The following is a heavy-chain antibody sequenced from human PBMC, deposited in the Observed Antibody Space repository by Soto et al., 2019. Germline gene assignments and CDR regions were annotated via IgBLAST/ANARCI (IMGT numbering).Heavy chain of an antibody. CDR2: IIPIFGTA. CDR3: AREEYYYDSSGYPDVAWFDP. V-gene: IGHV1-69*06. D-gene: IGHD3-22*01. CDR1: GGTFSSYA. J-gene: IGHJ5*02. Sequence: SVKVSFKACGGTFSSYAISWLRQAPGQGLEWMGGIIPIFGTANYAQKFQGRVTITADKSTSTAYMELSSLRSEDTAVYYCAREEYYYDSSGYPDVAWFDPWGQGTLVTVSS.